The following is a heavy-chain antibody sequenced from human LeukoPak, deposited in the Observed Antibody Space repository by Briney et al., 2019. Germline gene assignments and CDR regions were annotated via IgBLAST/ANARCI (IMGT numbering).Heavy chain of an antibody. CDR2: IYYSGST. V-gene: IGHV4-59*01. CDR3: ASFKRGYDFWSGYQFDY. J-gene: IGHJ4*02. Sequence: PSETLSLTCTVSGGSISSYYWSWIRQPPGKGLEWIWYIYYSGSTNYNPSLKSRVTISVDTSKNQFSLKLSSVTAADTAVYYCASFKRGYDFWSGYQFDYWGQGTLVTVSS. CDR1: GGSISSYY. D-gene: IGHD3-3*01.